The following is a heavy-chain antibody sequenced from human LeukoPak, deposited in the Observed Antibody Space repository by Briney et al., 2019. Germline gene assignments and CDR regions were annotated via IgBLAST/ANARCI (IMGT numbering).Heavy chain of an antibody. CDR2: IYNGGTT. J-gene: IGHJ4*02. Sequence: GGSLRLSCAASGFIVSSNYMSWVRQAPGKGLEWVSVIYNGGTTQYADSVKGRFTISRDDSRSTLYLQMNSLRAEDTAVYYCARNNYGDYPFDYWGQGTLVTVSS. CDR3: ARNNYGDYPFDY. CDR1: GFIVSSNY. D-gene: IGHD4-17*01. V-gene: IGHV3-53*01.